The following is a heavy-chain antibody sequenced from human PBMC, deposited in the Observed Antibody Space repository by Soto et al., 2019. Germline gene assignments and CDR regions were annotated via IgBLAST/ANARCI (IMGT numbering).Heavy chain of an antibody. CDR1: GCTFSSYW. J-gene: IGHJ4*02. CDR3: AGDPGVAGTHLFDY. Sequence: GGSLRLSCAASGCTFSSYWMSWVRQAPGKGLEWVANIKQDGSEKYYVDSVKGRFTISRDNAKNSLYLQMNSLRAEDTAVYYCAGDPGVAGTHLFDYWGQGTLVTVSS. CDR2: IKQDGSEK. V-gene: IGHV3-7*05. D-gene: IGHD6-19*01.